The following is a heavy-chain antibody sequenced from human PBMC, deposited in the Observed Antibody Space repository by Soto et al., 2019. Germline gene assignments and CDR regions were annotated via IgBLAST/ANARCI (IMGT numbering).Heavy chain of an antibody. CDR1: GGSINNHY. D-gene: IGHD2-8*01. CDR3: ARANWYSEY. V-gene: IGHV4-59*11. CDR2: IYYTGST. J-gene: IGHJ4*02. Sequence: QVHLQESGPGLVKPSETLSLTCTVSGGSINNHYWSWIRQAPGKGLEWIGNIYYTGSTNYNPSLKSRVTMSVDTSKNQFSLNLTSLTAADTAIYYCARANWYSEYWGQGTLVTVSS.